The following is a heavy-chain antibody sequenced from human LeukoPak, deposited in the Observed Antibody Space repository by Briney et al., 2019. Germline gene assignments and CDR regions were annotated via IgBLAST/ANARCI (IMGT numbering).Heavy chain of an antibody. CDR3: ARAHPSSSWYDWFDP. CDR1: GFTFSSYW. J-gene: IGHJ5*02. Sequence: GGSLRLSCAASGFTFSSYWMHWVRQAPGKGLVWASRINSDGSSTSYADSVKGRFTISRDNAKNTLYLQMNSLRAEDTAVYYCARAHPSSSWYDWFDPWGQGTLVTVSS. D-gene: IGHD6-13*01. CDR2: INSDGSST. V-gene: IGHV3-74*01.